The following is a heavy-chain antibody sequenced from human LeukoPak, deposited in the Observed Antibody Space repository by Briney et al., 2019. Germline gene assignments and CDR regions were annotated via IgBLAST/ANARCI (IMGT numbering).Heavy chain of an antibody. Sequence: SGGSLRLSCAASGFTVSSNYMSWVRQAPGKGLEWVSVIYSGGSTYYADSVKGRFTISRDNSKNTLYLQMNSLRAEDTAVYYCASPYSSGWYGLDYWGQGTLVTVSS. CDR3: ASPYSSGWYGLDY. D-gene: IGHD6-19*01. V-gene: IGHV3-66*01. CDR2: IYSGGST. J-gene: IGHJ4*02. CDR1: GFTVSSNY.